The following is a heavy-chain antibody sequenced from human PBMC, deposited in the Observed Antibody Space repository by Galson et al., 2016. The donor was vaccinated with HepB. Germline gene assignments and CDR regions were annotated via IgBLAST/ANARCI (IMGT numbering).Heavy chain of an antibody. Sequence: SLRLSCAASGFTFTSYVLSWVRQAPGKGLECVSSISGGGGSTYYADSVKGRFTISRDNSKNTLYLQLNSLRAEDTVVYYCAKDPRVLLWFGELLLWGQGTLVTVSS. D-gene: IGHD3-10*01. CDR1: GFTFTSYV. J-gene: IGHJ4*02. CDR2: ISGGGGST. V-gene: IGHV3-23*01. CDR3: AKDPRVLLWFGELLL.